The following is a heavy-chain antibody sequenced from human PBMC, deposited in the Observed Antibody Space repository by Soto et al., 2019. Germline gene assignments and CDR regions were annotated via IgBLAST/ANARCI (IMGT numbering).Heavy chain of an antibody. CDR2: VYYGGST. V-gene: IGHV4-39*01. Sequence: SSETLSLTCSVSGESVSSGRYYWSWVRQHPGKGLEWIGNVYYGGSTYYNPSLKSRVTISVETSKSQFSLKLSSVTAADTAVYYCAGGDYYHSSGYYFYYYTMDVWGQGTTVTVSS. D-gene: IGHD3-22*01. CDR1: GESVSSGRYY. J-gene: IGHJ6*02. CDR3: AGGDYYHSSGYYFYYYTMDV.